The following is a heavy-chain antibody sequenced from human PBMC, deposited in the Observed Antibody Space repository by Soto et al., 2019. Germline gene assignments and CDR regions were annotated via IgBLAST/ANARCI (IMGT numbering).Heavy chain of an antibody. CDR3: AGGQNFFAS. Sequence: QVQLVESGGGGVQPGRSLRLSCAASGFPFSSYGMHWVRQAPGKGLEWGAHISYDGSNKHYTDSVKGRFTISRDNSKKKLYLQMSRLSAEDTFVYYCAGGQNFFASCVQGTRVSVSS. CDR1: GFPFSSYG. J-gene: IGHJ4*02. CDR2: ISYDGSNK. V-gene: IGHV3-30*03. D-gene: IGHD2-15*01.